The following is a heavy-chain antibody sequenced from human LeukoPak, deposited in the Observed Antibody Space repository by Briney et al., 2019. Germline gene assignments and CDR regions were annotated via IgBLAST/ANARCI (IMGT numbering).Heavy chain of an antibody. D-gene: IGHD2-15*01. CDR2: IYYSGNT. V-gene: IGHV4-31*03. Sequence: KPSQTLSLTCTVSGGSISSGGYYWSWIRQHPGKGLEWIGYIYYSGNTYYNPSLKSRVTMSVDTSKNQFSLKLSSVTAADTAVYYCARPSSSGYFDYWGQGTLVTVSS. CDR1: GGSISSGGYY. J-gene: IGHJ4*02. CDR3: ARPSSSGYFDY.